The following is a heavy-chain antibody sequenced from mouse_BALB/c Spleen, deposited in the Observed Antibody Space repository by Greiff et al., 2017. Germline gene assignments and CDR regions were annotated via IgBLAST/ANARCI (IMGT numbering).Heavy chain of an antibody. CDR1: GFSLTSYG. J-gene: IGHJ2*01. D-gene: IGHD4-1*02. CDR3: ARDLQLGAYYFDY. Sequence: QVQLQQSGPGLVAPSQSLSITCNVSGFSLTSYGVHWVRQPPGKGLEWLGVIWAGGSTNYNSALMSRLSISKDNSKSQVFLKMNSLQTDDTAMYYCARDLQLGAYYFDYWGQGTTLTVAS. CDR2: IWAGGST. V-gene: IGHV2-9*02.